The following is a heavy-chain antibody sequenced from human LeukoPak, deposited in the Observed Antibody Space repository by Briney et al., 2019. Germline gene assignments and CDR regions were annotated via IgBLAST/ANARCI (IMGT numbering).Heavy chain of an antibody. CDR2: IDWDDDK. D-gene: IGHD3-22*01. V-gene: IGHV2-70*11. J-gene: IGHJ4*02. CDR1: GFSLSTSGMC. CDR3: ARMRRYYDSSGYPDY. Sequence: SGPTLVHPTPPLTLTCTFSGFSLSTSGMCVSWIRQPPGKALEWLARIDWDDDKYYSTSLKTRLTISRDTSKNQVVLTMTNMDPVDTATYYCARMRRYYDSSGYPDYWGQGTLVTVSS.